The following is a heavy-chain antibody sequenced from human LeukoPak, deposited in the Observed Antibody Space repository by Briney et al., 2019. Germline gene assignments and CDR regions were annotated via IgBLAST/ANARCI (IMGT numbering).Heavy chain of an antibody. V-gene: IGHV4-59*08. CDR3: ARHTYDILTGYYNGGFDY. J-gene: IGHJ4*02. D-gene: IGHD3-9*01. CDR1: GGSISSYY. Sequence: SETLSLTCTVSGGSISSYYRSWIRQPPGKGLEWIGYIYYSGSTNYNPSLKSRVTISVDTSKNQFSLKLSSVTAADTAVYYCARHTYDILTGYYNGGFDYWGQGTLVTVSS. CDR2: IYYSGST.